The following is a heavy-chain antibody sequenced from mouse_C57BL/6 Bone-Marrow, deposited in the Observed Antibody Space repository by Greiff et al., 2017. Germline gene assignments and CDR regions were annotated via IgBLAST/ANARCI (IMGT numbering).Heavy chain of an antibody. CDR1: GFTFTDYY. J-gene: IGHJ3*01. CDR3: ARSRTGAWFAY. V-gene: IGHV7-3*01. Sequence: EVKLMESGGGLVQPGGSLSLSCAASGFTFTDYYMSWVRQPPGKALEWLGFIRNKANGYTTEYSASVKGRFTISRDNSQSILYLKMNALRAEDSATYYCARSRTGAWFAYWGQGTLVTVSA. CDR2: IRNKANGYTT.